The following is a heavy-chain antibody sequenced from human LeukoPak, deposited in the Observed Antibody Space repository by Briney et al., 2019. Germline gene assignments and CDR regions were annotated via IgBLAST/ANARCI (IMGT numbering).Heavy chain of an antibody. CDR2: IKQDGSEK. CDR3: ARDEGSSENWNYAQY. CDR1: GFTFGSYG. Sequence: GGTLRLSCAASGFTFGSYGMSWVRQAPGKGLEWVANIKQDGSEKYYVDSVKGRFTISRDNAKNSLYLQMNSLRAEDTAVYYCARDEGSSENWNYAQYWGQGTLVTVSS. D-gene: IGHD1-7*01. J-gene: IGHJ4*02. V-gene: IGHV3-7*01.